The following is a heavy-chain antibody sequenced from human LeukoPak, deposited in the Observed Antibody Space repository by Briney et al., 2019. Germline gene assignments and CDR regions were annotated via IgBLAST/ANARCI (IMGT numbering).Heavy chain of an antibody. CDR3: AIFPAAGNGFY. D-gene: IGHD6-13*01. V-gene: IGHV3-21*01. Sequence: PGGSLRLSCAASGFTFDTYTMNWVRQAPGKGLEWISSISSSSSYIYYADSVKGRFTISRDNAKNSLYLQMNSLRAEDTAVYYCAIFPAAGNGFYWGQGTLVTVSS. CDR1: GFTFDTYT. CDR2: ISSSSSYI. J-gene: IGHJ4*02.